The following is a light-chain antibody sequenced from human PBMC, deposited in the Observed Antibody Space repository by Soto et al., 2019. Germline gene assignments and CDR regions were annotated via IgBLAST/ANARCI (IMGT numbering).Light chain of an antibody. CDR2: EVS. Sequence: QSALTQPPSVYGSPGQSVAISCTGTSSDVGSYNRVSWYQQPPGTAPKVMIYEVSNRPSGVPDRFSGSKSGNTASLTISGPQAEDEDDYYCSSYTSSSTYVVGTGTKLTVL. V-gene: IGLV2-18*02. J-gene: IGLJ1*01. CDR1: SSDVGSYNR. CDR3: SSYTSSSTYV.